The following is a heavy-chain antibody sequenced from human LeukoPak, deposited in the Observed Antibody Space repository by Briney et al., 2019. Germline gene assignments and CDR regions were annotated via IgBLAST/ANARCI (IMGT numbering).Heavy chain of an antibody. CDR3: ATAGHRIAARPDRPRSNWFDP. Sequence: SQTLSLTCAVSGGSISSGGYSWSWIRQPPGKGLEWIGYIYHSGSTYYNPSLKSRVTISVDRFKNQFSLKLSSVTAADTAVYYCATAGHRIAARPDRPRSNWFDPWGQGTLVTVSS. D-gene: IGHD6-6*01. CDR2: IYHSGST. J-gene: IGHJ5*02. V-gene: IGHV4-30-2*01. CDR1: GGSISSGGYS.